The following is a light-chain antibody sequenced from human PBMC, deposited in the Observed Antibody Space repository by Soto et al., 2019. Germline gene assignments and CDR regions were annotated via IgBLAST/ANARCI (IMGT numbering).Light chain of an antibody. CDR1: SSNIGGNS. J-gene: IGLJ3*02. Sequence: QSVMTQPPSVSAAPGQQVTISCSGSSSNIGGNSVSWYQQLPGTAHKLLIYDDNKRPSGVPDRFSGSKSGTSASLAISGLRSEDEDDYYCAAWDHSLSGWMIGGGTKLTVL. CDR3: AAWDHSLSGWM. CDR2: DDN. V-gene: IGLV1-47*01.